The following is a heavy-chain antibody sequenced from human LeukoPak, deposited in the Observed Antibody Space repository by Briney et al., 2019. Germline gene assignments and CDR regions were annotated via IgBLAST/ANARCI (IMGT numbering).Heavy chain of an antibody. D-gene: IGHD1-26*01. J-gene: IGHJ4*02. Sequence: GRSLRLSCAASGFTFSSYAMHWVRQAPGKGLEWVAVISYDGSNKYYADSVKGRFTISRDNSKNTLYLQMNSLRAEDTAVYYCARDDSGSYFDYWGQGTPVTVSS. CDR1: GFTFSSYA. V-gene: IGHV3-30-3*01. CDR3: ARDDSGSYFDY. CDR2: ISYDGSNK.